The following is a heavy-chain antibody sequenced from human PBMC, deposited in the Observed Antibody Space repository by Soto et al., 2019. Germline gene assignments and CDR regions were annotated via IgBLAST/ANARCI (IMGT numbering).Heavy chain of an antibody. CDR1: GGSISSYY. V-gene: IGHV4-59*01. CDR3: AATPRY. J-gene: IGHJ4*02. D-gene: IGHD1-26*01. Sequence: SETLSLTCTVSGGSISSYYWSWIRQPPGKGLEWIGYIYSSGSTNYNPSLKGRVTMSLDTFKNQVSLNVTSVTAADTAVYYCAATPRYWGQGRLVTVSS. CDR2: IYSSGST.